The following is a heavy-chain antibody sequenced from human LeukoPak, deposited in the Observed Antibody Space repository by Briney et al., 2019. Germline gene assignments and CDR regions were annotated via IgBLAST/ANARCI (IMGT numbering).Heavy chain of an antibody. Sequence: GGSLRLSCAASGFPFDDYAMHWVRQAPGKGLEWVSGISWNSGSIGYADSVKGRFTISRDNAKNSLYLQMNSLRAEDTALYYCAKDITMTDWGQGTLVTVSS. J-gene: IGHJ4*02. D-gene: IGHD3-22*01. V-gene: IGHV3-9*01. CDR3: AKDITMTD. CDR2: ISWNSGSI. CDR1: GFPFDDYA.